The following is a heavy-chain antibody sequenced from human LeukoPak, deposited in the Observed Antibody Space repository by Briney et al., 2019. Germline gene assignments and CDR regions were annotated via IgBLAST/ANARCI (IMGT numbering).Heavy chain of an antibody. CDR3: ASFVGATTWSWFGP. V-gene: IGHV3-48*03. CDR2: ISSSGSTI. Sequence: GGSLRLSCAASGFTFGSYEMNWVRQAPGKGLEWVSYISSSGSTIYYADSVKGRFTISRDNAKNSLYLQMNSLRAEDTAVYYCASFVGATTWSWFGPWGQGTLVTVSS. D-gene: IGHD1-26*01. J-gene: IGHJ5*02. CDR1: GFTFGSYE.